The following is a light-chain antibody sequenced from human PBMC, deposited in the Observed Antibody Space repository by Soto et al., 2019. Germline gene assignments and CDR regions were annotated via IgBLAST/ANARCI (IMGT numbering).Light chain of an antibody. J-gene: IGLJ3*02. Sequence: QSALTQPASVSGSPGQSITISCTGTSSDVGSYNLVSWYQQHPGKAPKLMIYEGNKRPSGISYRFSGSKSGNTASLTISGLQAEDEADYYCCSYADSTTWVFGGGTKVTVL. CDR3: CSYADSTTWV. V-gene: IGLV2-23*01. CDR1: SSDVGSYNL. CDR2: EGN.